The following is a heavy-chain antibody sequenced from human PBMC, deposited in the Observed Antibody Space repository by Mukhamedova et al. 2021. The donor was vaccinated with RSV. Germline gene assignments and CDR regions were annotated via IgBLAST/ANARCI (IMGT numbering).Heavy chain of an antibody. J-gene: IGHJ5*02. V-gene: IGHV4-34*01. D-gene: IGHD2-2*03. CDR2: INHSGST. Sequence: IRQPPGKGLEWIGEINHSGSTNYNPSLKSRVTISVDTSKNQFPLKLSSVTAADTAVYYCARGPLGYCSSTSCRRPFDPWGQGTLVT. CDR3: ARGPLGYCSSTSCRRPFDP.